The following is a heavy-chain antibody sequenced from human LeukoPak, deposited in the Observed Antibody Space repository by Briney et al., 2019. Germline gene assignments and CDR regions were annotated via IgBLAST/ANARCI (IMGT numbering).Heavy chain of an antibody. CDR3: TRASRYDILTGHRRNGWFDP. J-gene: IGHJ5*02. CDR1: GFTFGDYA. V-gene: IGHV3-49*03. Sequence: PGGSLRLSCTASGFTFGDYAMSWFRQAPGKGLEWVGFIRSKAYGGTTEYAASVKGRFTISRDDSKSIAYLQMNSLKTEDTAVYYCTRASRYDILTGHRRNGWFDPWGQGTLVTVSS. D-gene: IGHD3-9*01. CDR2: IRSKAYGGTT.